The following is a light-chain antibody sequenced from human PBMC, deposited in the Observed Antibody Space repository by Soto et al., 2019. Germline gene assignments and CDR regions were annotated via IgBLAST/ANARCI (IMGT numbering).Light chain of an antibody. V-gene: IGKV3-15*01. CDR2: GAS. CDR1: QSVSID. Sequence: EILMTQSPATLSVSPGERPTLSCRASQSVSIDLAWYQQTPGQAPRLLIYGASTRATGIPVRFSGSASGTDFTLIISRLEPEDFAVYYCQQYVSSPPTFGQGTRLEIK. J-gene: IGKJ5*01. CDR3: QQYVSSPPT.